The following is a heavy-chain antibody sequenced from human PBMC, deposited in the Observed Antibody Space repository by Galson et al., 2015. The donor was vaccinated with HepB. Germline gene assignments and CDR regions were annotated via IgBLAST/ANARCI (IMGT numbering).Heavy chain of an antibody. CDR3: ARRPPGWGVVVAATPSAWFDP. V-gene: IGHV1-46*01. J-gene: IGHJ5*02. D-gene: IGHD2-15*01. CDR1: GDTFTNYY. CDR2: VNPSGGSA. Sequence: SVKVSCKASGDTFTNYYMHWVRQAPGQGLEWMGVVNPSGGSAGYAQRFQGQVTMSADKSISTAYLQWGSLKASDTAMYYCARRPPGWGVVVAATPSAWFDPWGQGTLVTVPS.